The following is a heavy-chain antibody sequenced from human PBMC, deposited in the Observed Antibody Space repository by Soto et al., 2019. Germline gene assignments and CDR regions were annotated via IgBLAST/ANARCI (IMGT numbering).Heavy chain of an antibody. CDR1: GYSFTTDC. D-gene: IGHD6-13*01. V-gene: IGHV5-51*01. J-gene: IGHJ4*02. CDR2: IYPGDSDT. Sequence: GESLKISCNGSGYSFTTDCIGLVLQMSGKGLEWMGIIYPGDSDTKYSPSFQCHVTISADKSISTAYLQWSSLKASDTAMFYCARLRLSAADPFDYWGQGTLVTVS. CDR3: ARLRLSAADPFDY.